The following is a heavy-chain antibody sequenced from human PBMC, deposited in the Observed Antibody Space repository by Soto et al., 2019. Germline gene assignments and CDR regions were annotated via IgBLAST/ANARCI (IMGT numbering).Heavy chain of an antibody. D-gene: IGHD6-6*01. CDR3: ARVSMGSSSEDFQH. V-gene: IGHV1-8*01. J-gene: IGHJ1*01. CDR2: MNPNSGNT. Sequence: QVQLVQSGAEVKKPGASVKVSCKASGYSYTSYDINWVRQATGQGLEWMGWMNPNSGNTGYAQKFQGRVTMTRNTSISTAYMELSSLRSEDTAVYYCARVSMGSSSEDFQHWGQGTLVTVSS. CDR1: GYSYTSYD.